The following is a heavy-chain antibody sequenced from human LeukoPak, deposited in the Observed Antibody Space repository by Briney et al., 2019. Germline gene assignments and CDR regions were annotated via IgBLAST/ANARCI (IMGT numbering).Heavy chain of an antibody. CDR3: AREYSTHFDY. J-gene: IGHJ4*02. Sequence: SETLSLTCTVSGVSITSYYWSWVRQPPGKGLEYIGYTYYSGTTNYNPSLKSRVTISVDTSKNQFSLSLSSVTAADTAVYYCAREYSTHFDYWGQGTLVTVSS. V-gene: IGHV4-59*01. CDR2: TYYSGTT. CDR1: GVSITSYY. D-gene: IGHD4-11*01.